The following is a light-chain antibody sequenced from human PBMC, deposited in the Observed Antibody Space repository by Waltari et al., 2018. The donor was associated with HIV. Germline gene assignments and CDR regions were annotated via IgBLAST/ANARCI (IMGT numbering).Light chain of an antibody. J-gene: IGKJ4*01. CDR1: QNILDISNNKNY. CDR3: QHYDTVPPT. V-gene: IGKV4-1*01. Sequence: DLVMTQSPDSLAVSVGERATINCKSSQNILDISNNKNYLTWYQQKPGQSTTRRIYWATTRESGVPDRFRGSASGTDYTLTISGLHEDDVAIYYCQHYDTVPPTFSGGTRVE. CDR2: WAT.